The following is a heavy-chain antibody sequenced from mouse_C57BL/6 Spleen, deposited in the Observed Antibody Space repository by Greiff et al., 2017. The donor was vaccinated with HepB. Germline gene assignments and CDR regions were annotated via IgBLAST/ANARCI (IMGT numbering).Heavy chain of an antibody. CDR1: GFTFSDYG. V-gene: IGHV5-17*01. J-gene: IGHJ4*01. D-gene: IGHD4-1*01. CDR3: ARTGTRGDYYAMDY. Sequence: EVMLVESGGGLVKPGGSLKLSCAASGFTFSDYGMHWVRQAPEKGLEWVAYISSGSSTIYYADTVKGRFTISRDNAKNTLFLQMTSLRSEDTAMYYCARTGTRGDYYAMDYWGQGTSVTVSS. CDR2: ISSGSSTI.